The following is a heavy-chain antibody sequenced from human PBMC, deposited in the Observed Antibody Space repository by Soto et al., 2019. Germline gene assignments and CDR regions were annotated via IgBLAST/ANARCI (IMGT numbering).Heavy chain of an antibody. CDR3: AREAVDDDFDI. CDR2: ISTSGSTV. CDR1: GFTFSIYE. D-gene: IGHD6-25*01. V-gene: IGHV3-48*03. J-gene: IGHJ3*02. Sequence: PGGSLRLSCAASGFTFSIYEMNWVRQAPGKGLEWVSYISTSGSTVYNADSVQGRFTISRDNAKNSLYLQMNSLRAEDTAVYYCAREAVDDDFDIWGQGTMVTVSS.